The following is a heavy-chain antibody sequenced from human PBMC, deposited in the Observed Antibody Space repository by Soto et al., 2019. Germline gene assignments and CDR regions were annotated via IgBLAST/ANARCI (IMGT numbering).Heavy chain of an antibody. CDR3: ARVSSSPLNFDY. CDR2: IYYSGST. J-gene: IGHJ4*02. V-gene: IGHV4-31*03. D-gene: IGHD6-13*01. Sequence: SETLSLTCTVPGGSISSGDYYWSWIRQHPGKGLEWIGYIYYSGSTYYNPSLKSRVTISVDTSKNQFSLKLSSVTAADTAVYYCARVSSSPLNFDYWGQGTLVTVSS. CDR1: GGSISSGDYY.